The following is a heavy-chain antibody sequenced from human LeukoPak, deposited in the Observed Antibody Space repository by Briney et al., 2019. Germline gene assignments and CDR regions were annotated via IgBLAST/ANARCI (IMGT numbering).Heavy chain of an antibody. V-gene: IGHV3-33*01. CDR1: GFTFSSYG. J-gene: IGHJ4*02. CDR3: ARVFYDSSGYYSLDY. Sequence: GRSLRLSCAASGFTFSSYGMHWVRQAPGKGLEWVAVIWYDGSNKYYADSVKGRFTISRDNSKNTLYLQMNSLRAEDTAVHYCARVFYDSSGYYSLDYWGQGTLVTVSS. CDR2: IWYDGSNK. D-gene: IGHD3-22*01.